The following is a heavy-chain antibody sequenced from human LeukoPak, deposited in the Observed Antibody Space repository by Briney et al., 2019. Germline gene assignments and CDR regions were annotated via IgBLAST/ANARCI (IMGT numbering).Heavy chain of an antibody. D-gene: IGHD6-13*01. CDR3: ARDQIAAAARAEYFQH. CDR2: IKQDGSEK. J-gene: IGHJ1*01. Sequence: PGGSLRLSCAASGFTFSSYWTSWVRQAPGKGLEWVANIKQDGSEKYYVDSVKGRFTISRDNAKNSLYLQMNSLRAEDTAVYYCARDQIAAAARAEYFQHWGQGTLVTVSS. CDR1: GFTFSSYW. V-gene: IGHV3-7*01.